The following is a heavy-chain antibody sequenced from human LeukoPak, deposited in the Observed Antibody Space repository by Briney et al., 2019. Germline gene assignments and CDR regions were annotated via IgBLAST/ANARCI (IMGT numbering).Heavy chain of an antibody. V-gene: IGHV4-61*02. D-gene: IGHD3-22*01. CDR2: IYSTGNT. CDR3: ARAEVLPDFYDTSGGFDY. Sequence: SQTLSLTCTVSGGSITNGGYYWSWIRQPAGKGLEWIGRIYSTGNTNYNPSLKSRVTISVDTSKNQFSLKLSSVTAADTAVYYCARAEVLPDFYDTSGGFDYWGQGTLDTVSS. J-gene: IGHJ4*02. CDR1: GGSITNGGYY.